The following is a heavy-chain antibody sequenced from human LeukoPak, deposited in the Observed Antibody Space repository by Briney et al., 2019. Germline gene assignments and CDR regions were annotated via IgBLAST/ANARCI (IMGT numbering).Heavy chain of an antibody. CDR2: ISASGSAT. D-gene: IGHD3-3*01. CDR3: AREAFWSGYYFDY. V-gene: IGHV3-23*01. CDR1: GFIFSNYG. Sequence: GGSLRLSCAASGFIFSNYGMNWVRQAPGKGLEWVAAISASGSATSYADSVKGRFTISRDNSKNTLYLQMNRLRAEDTAVYYCAREAFWSGYYFDYWGQGTLVTVSS. J-gene: IGHJ4*02.